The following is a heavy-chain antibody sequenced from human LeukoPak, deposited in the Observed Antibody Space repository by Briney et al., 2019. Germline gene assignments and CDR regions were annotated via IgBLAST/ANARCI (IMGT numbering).Heavy chain of an antibody. CDR2: ISGSGGST. D-gene: IGHD3-9*01. CDR1: GFTFSSYA. Sequence: GGSLRLSCAASGFTFSSYAMSWVRQAPGKGLEWVSAISGSGGSTYYADSVKGRFTVSRDNSKNTLYLQMNSLRAEDPAVYYCAKNPYDILTGPYFDYWGQGTLVTVSS. J-gene: IGHJ4*02. V-gene: IGHV3-23*01. CDR3: AKNPYDILTGPYFDY.